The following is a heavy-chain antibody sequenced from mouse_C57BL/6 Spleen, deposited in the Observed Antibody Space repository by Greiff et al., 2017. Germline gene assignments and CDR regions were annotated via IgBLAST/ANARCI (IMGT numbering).Heavy chain of an antibody. CDR2: IWSDGST. V-gene: IGHV2-6*03. Sequence: VKLMESGPGLVAPSPSLSITCTVSGFSLTSYGVHWVRQPPGKGLEWLVVIWSDGSTTNNSAFKSRLSISKENSKGQVFLKMNSLQTDDTAMYYCATNYYGSSYYAMDYWGQGTSVTVSS. J-gene: IGHJ4*01. CDR1: GFSLTSYG. D-gene: IGHD1-1*01. CDR3: ATNYYGSSYYAMDY.